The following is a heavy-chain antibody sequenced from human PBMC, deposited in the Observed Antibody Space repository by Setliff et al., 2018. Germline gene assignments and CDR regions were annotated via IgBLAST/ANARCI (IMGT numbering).Heavy chain of an antibody. D-gene: IGHD1-26*01. J-gene: IGHJ4*02. CDR2: ITGGGGST. CDR1: GFTFSNYA. Sequence: PGGSLRLSCAASGFTFSNYAMSWVRRAPGKGLAWVSGITGGGGSTYYADPVKGRFTISRDNSKNTLYLQMNSLRAEDTAVYYCAKDGVGATPLYWGQGTLVTVSS. V-gene: IGHV3-23*01. CDR3: AKDGVGATPLY.